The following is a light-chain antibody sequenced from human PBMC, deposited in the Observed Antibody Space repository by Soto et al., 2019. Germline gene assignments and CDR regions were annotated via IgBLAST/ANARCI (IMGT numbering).Light chain of an antibody. CDR3: PQSGISPTNT. CDR2: AAC. J-gene: IGKJ5*01. Sequence: EIVLTQFPVTLSLSPGERATLSCRASHIVGRSYLGWYQQKPGQAPRRRIYAACSRATGVPERFSGSGSGTAFTLTISRLEPEDFAVYYCPQSGISPTNTCGRGRRLEIK. V-gene: IGKV3-20*01. CDR1: HIVGRSY.